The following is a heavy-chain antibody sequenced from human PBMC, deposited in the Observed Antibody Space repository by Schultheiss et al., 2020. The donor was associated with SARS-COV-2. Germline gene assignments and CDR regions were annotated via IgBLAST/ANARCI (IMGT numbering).Heavy chain of an antibody. V-gene: IGHV4-39*07. CDR2: IHYSGST. Sequence: SQTLSLTCTVSGGSISSSSYYWGWIRQPPGKGLEWIGSIHYSGSTYYNPSLKSRVTISVDTSKNQFSLKLSSVTAADTAVYYCARDRYCSGGSCYSVMGWGQGTLVTVSS. D-gene: IGHD2-15*01. CDR3: ARDRYCSGGSCYSVMG. J-gene: IGHJ4*02. CDR1: GGSISSSSYY.